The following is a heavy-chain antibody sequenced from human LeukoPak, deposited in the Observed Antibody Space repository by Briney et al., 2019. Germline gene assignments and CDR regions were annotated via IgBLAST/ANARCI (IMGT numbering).Heavy chain of an antibody. D-gene: IGHD1-26*01. J-gene: IGHJ4*02. CDR2: ISAYNGNT. CDR3: ARSPRIVGATSSDY. V-gene: IGHV1-18*01. CDR1: GYTFTSYG. Sequence: ASVKVSCKASGYTFTSYGISWVRQAPGQGLEWLGWISAYNGNTNYAQKLQGRVTMTTDTSTSTAYMELRSLRSDDTAVYYCARSPRIVGATSSDYWGQGTLVTVSS.